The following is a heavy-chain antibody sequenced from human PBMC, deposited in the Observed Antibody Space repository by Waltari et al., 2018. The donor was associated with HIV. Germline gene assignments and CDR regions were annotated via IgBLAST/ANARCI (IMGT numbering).Heavy chain of an antibody. J-gene: IGHJ4*02. V-gene: IGHV3-48*03. CDR3: ARDGSSYYGLDY. Sequence: EVQVVESGGGLVQPGGSLRLPCAASGFTFSTYEMNWVRQAPGKGLEWVSYISSSGSTIYYADSVKGRFTISRDNAKNSLYLQMNSLRAEDTAVYFCARDGSSYYGLDYWGRGTLVTVSS. D-gene: IGHD1-26*01. CDR2: ISSSGSTI. CDR1: GFTFSTYE.